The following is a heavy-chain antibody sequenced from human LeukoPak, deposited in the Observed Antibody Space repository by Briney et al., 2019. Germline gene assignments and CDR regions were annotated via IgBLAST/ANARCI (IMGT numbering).Heavy chain of an antibody. J-gene: IGHJ4*02. CDR3: ARPDYDDDDSPGRHD. Sequence: ASVKVSCKTSGYTFIDSYIHWVRQAPGQGLEGMGWINPDTSDTVYPQKFQDRVKMPRDTSINTAYLALNRLTSDDTAVYYCARPDYDDDDSPGRHDWGQGTQVTVSS. CDR1: GYTFIDSY. CDR2: INPDTSDT. D-gene: IGHD4-17*01. V-gene: IGHV1-2*02.